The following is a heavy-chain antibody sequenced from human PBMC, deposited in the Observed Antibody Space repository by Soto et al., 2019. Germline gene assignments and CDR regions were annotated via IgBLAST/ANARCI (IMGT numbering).Heavy chain of an antibody. Sequence: ASVKLCCTASGYTFTGSYMPWVRQAPGQGLEWMGWINPNSGGTNYAQKFQGWVTMTRDTSISTAYMELSRLRSDDTAVYYCARERVGITMVRGVPCDYYYYGMDVWGQGTTVTVSS. CDR3: ARERVGITMVRGVPCDYYYYGMDV. CDR1: GYTFTGSY. CDR2: INPNSGGT. D-gene: IGHD3-10*01. V-gene: IGHV1-2*04. J-gene: IGHJ6*02.